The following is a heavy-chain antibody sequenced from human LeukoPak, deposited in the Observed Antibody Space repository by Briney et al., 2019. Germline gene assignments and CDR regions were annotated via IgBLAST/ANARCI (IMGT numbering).Heavy chain of an antibody. CDR2: IIGSSSII. CDR3: ARGQSGSNNWFDP. J-gene: IGHJ5*02. Sequence: GGSLRLSCAASGFTFSSYGMNWVRQAPGKGLEWVSYIIGSSSIIHYADSVKGRFTISRDNAKNSLYLQMNSLRDEDTAVYYCARGQSGSNNWFDPWGQGTLVTVSS. V-gene: IGHV3-48*02. CDR1: GFTFSSYG. D-gene: IGHD5-24*01.